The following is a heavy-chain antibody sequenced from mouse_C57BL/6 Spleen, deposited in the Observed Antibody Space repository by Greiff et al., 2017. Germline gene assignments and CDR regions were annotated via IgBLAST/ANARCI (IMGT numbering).Heavy chain of an antibody. J-gene: IGHJ1*03. CDR2: IDPETGGT. CDR1: GYTFTDYE. V-gene: IGHV1-15*01. CDR3: TRRYAQLRRYFDV. D-gene: IGHD1-1*01. Sequence: QVQLQQSGAELVRPGASVTLSCKASGYTFTDYEMHWVKQTPVHGLEWIGAIDPETGGTAYNQKFKGKAILTADKSSSTAYMELRSLTSEDSAVYYCTRRYAQLRRYFDVWGTGTTVTVSS.